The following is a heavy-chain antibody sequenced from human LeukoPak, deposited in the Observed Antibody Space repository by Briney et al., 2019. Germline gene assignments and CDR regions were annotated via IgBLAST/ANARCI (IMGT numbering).Heavy chain of an antibody. CDR3: ARDRVPSYCSGGSCLFWFDP. CDR1: GYTFTSYG. Sequence: ASVKVSCKASGYTFTSYGISWVRQAPGQGLEWMGWISAYNGNTNYAQKLQGRVTMTTDTSTSTAYMELSRLRSDDTAVYYCARDRVPSYCSGGSCLFWFDPWGQGTLVTVSS. J-gene: IGHJ5*02. D-gene: IGHD2-15*01. V-gene: IGHV1-18*01. CDR2: ISAYNGNT.